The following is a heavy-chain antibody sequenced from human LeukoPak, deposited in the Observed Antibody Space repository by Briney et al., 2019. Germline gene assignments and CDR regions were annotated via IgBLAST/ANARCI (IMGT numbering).Heavy chain of an antibody. CDR2: MNPNSGGT. V-gene: IGHV1-2*04. J-gene: IGHJ1*01. D-gene: IGHD2-15*01. CDR3: ARGYCSGGSCYLEYFQH. CDR1: GYTFTSYD. Sequence: ASVKVSCKASGYTFTSYDINWVRQATGQGLEWMGWMNPNSGGTNYAQKFQGWVTMTRDTSISTAYMELSRLRSDDTAVYYCARGYCSGGSCYLEYFQHWGQGTLVTVSS.